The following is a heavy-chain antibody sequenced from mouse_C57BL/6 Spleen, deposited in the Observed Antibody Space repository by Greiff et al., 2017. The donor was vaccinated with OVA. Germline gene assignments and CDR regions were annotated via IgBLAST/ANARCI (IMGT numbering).Heavy chain of an antibody. CDR1: GFTFSSYT. J-gene: IGHJ1*03. CDR2: ISGGGGNT. CDR3: ASPTVVASRYWYFDV. D-gene: IGHD1-1*01. Sequence: EVKLVESGGDLVKPGGSLKLSCAASGFTFSSYTMSWVRQTPEKRLEWVATISGGGGNTYYPDSVKGRFTISRDNAKNTLYLQMSSLRSEDTALYYCASPTVVASRYWYFDVWGTGTTVTVSS. V-gene: IGHV5-9*01.